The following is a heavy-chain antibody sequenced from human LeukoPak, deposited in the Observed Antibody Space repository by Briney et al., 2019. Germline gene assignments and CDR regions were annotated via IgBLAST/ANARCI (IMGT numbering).Heavy chain of an antibody. V-gene: IGHV3-7*03. D-gene: IGHD5-24*01. Sequence: PGGSLRLSCVASGFTFSNYWLTWVRQAPGKGLECVANIKQDGSEKSYVDSVKGRFTISRDNAKNSVYLQMNSLRGGDTAAYYCAKSRGDGYNRGSFDYWGQGTLVTVSS. CDR1: GFTFSNYW. CDR3: AKSRGDGYNRGSFDY. J-gene: IGHJ4*02. CDR2: IKQDGSEK.